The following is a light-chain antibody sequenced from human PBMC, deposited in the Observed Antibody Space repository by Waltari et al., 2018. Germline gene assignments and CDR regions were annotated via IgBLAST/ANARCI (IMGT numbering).Light chain of an antibody. Sequence: QSALTQPRSVSGSPGQSVTISCPGPSSDVGGYNYVSWYQQHPGKAPKLMIYDVSKRPSGVPDRFSGSKSGNTASLTISGLQAEDEADYYCCSYAGSYTWMFGGGTKLTVL. CDR1: SSDVGGYNY. CDR3: CSYAGSYTWM. V-gene: IGLV2-11*01. J-gene: IGLJ3*02. CDR2: DVS.